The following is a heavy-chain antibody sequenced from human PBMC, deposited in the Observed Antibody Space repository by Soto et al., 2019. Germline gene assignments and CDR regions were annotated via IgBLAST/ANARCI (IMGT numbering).Heavy chain of an antibody. CDR1: GFTFSSYA. CDR2: ISGSGGST. D-gene: IGHD1-26*01. J-gene: IGHJ6*02. CDR3: ASDLVGASDSYGLDV. V-gene: IGHV3-23*01. Sequence: LRLSCAASGFTFSSYAMSWVRQAPGKGLEWVSAISGSGGSTYYADTVKGRFTISRDNSKNTLYLQMNSLRAEDTAVYYCASDLVGASDSYGLDVWGQGTPVTVSS.